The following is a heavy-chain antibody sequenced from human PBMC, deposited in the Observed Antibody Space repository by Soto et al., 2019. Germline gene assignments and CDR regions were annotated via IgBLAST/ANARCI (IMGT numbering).Heavy chain of an antibody. J-gene: IGHJ4*02. CDR3: AKDPGYCTNGVCHSFDY. D-gene: IGHD2-8*01. V-gene: IGHV3-30*18. Sequence: SLRLSCAASGFTFSSYGMHWVRQAPGKGLEWVAVISYDGSNKYYADSVKGRFTISRDNSKNTLYLQMNSLRAEDTAVYYCAKDPGYCTNGVCHSFDYWGQGTLVTVSS. CDR2: ISYDGSNK. CDR1: GFTFSSYG.